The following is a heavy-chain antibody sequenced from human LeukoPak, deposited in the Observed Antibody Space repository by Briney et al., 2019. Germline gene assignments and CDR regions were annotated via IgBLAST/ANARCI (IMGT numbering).Heavy chain of an antibody. CDR1: GFTFSSYD. Sequence: GRSLRLFCAASGFTFSSYDMHCVRQAPGKGLEWVAVISYDGSNKYYADSVKGRFTISRDNSKNTLYLQMNSMRAEDTAVYYCAKIEEGAGSYYNGLSPWPIDYWGQGTLVAVSS. V-gene: IGHV3-30*18. CDR2: ISYDGSNK. J-gene: IGHJ4*02. CDR3: AKIEEGAGSYYNGLSPWPIDY. D-gene: IGHD3-10*01.